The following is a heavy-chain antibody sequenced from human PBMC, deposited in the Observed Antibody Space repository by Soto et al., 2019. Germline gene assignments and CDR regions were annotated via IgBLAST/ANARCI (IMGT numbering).Heavy chain of an antibody. D-gene: IGHD1-26*01. Sequence: QVQLQESGPGLVKPSETLSLTCTVSGGSISNYYWSWIRQPPGKGLEWIGFIYYSGSTSYNPSLKXXGXIXXDTSKHQFSLTLSSVSAADTAVYYCARYSGTYYVYWGQGTLVTVSS. CDR2: IYYSGST. V-gene: IGHV4-59*01. CDR3: ARYSGTYYVY. J-gene: IGHJ4*02. CDR1: GGSISNYY.